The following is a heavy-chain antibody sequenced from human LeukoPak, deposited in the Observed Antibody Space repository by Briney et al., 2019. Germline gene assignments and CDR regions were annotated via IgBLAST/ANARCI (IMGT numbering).Heavy chain of an antibody. CDR1: GGSISSYY. J-gene: IGHJ6*02. CDR2: IYYSGST. D-gene: IGHD6-13*01. CDR3: ARDIAAAGNYYYYGMDV. Sequence: SETLSLTCTVSGGSISSYYWSWIRQPPGKGLEWIGYIYYSGSTNYNPFLKSRVTISVDTSKNQFSLKLSSVTAADTAVYYCARDIAAAGNYYYYGMDVWGQGTTVTVSS. V-gene: IGHV4-59*01.